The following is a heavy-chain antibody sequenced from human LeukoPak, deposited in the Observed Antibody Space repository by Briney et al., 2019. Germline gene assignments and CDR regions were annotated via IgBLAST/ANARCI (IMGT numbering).Heavy chain of an antibody. J-gene: IGHJ4*02. Sequence: SETLSLTCTVSGGSISSGGYYWSWIRQHPGKGLEWIGYIYYSGSTYYNPSLKSRVTISVDTSKNQFSLKLSSVTAADTAVYYCARSWYYYGSSGYPFDYWGQGTLVTVSS. D-gene: IGHD3-22*01. CDR1: GGSISSGGYY. V-gene: IGHV4-31*03. CDR2: IYYSGST. CDR3: ARSWYYYGSSGYPFDY.